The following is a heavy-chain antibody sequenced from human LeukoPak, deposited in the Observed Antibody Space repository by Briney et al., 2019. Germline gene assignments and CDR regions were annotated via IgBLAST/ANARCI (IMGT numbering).Heavy chain of an antibody. Sequence: PGGSLRLSCAASGFTFSSYGMHWVRQAPGKGLEWVAVIWYDGRYKYYADSVRGRFTISRDNSKNTLYLQMSSLRAEDTAVYYCAKAKDPKDYYYMDVWGKGTTVTVSS. V-gene: IGHV3-30*02. J-gene: IGHJ6*03. CDR1: GFTFSSYG. CDR2: IWYDGRYK. D-gene: IGHD2-15*01. CDR3: AKAKDPKDYYYMDV.